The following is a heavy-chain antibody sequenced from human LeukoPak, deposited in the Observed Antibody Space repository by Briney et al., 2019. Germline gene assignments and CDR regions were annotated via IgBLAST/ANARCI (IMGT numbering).Heavy chain of an antibody. CDR1: GFTFSSYW. J-gene: IGHJ4*02. CDR3: ARLGYSSSSLDY. Sequence: GGSLRLSCVASGFTFSSYWMTWVRQAPGKGLEWVANINQDGSVKYYVDSLKGRFTISRDNAKKSVHLQMNSLGVEDTAVYYCARLGYSSSSLDYWGQGTLVTVSS. D-gene: IGHD2-2*01. CDR2: INQDGSVK. V-gene: IGHV3-7*01.